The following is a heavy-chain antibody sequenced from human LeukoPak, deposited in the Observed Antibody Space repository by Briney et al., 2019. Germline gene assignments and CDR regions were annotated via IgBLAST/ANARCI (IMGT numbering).Heavy chain of an antibody. CDR2: IYYSGSS. CDR3: ARPVTAFTVTTYFDY. Sequence: SETLSLTCTVSGDSVSSGSSYWSWIRQPPGKGLEWIGYIYYSGSSNYNPSLKSRVTISVDLSKNQFSLKLSSVTAADTAVYYCARPVTAFTVTTYFDYWGQGTLVIVSS. D-gene: IGHD4-17*01. J-gene: IGHJ4*02. CDR1: GDSVSSGSSY. V-gene: IGHV4-61*01.